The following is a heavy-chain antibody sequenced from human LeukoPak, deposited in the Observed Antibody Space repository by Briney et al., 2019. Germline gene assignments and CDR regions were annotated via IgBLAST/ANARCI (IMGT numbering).Heavy chain of an antibody. J-gene: IGHJ3*02. CDR1: GFTFSNAW. V-gene: IGHV3-15*01. CDR2: IKSKTDGGTT. Sequence: GGSLRLSCAASGFTFSNAWMSWVRQAPGKGLEWVGRIKSKTDGGTTDYAAPVKGRFTISRDDSKNTLYLQMNSLRDEDTAVYYCARHLSGDDIWGQGTMVTVSS. CDR3: ARHLSGDDI. D-gene: IGHD4-17*01.